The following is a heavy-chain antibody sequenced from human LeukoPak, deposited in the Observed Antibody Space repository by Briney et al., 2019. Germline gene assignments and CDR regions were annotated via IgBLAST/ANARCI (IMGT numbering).Heavy chain of an antibody. CDR3: AKGATGLRIVGDD. J-gene: IGHJ4*02. CDR1: EFTFSNYA. V-gene: IGHV3-23*01. Sequence: GGSLRLSCAASEFTFSNYAMTWVRQAPGKGLEWVSTITGSGYDAYYADSVKGRFSISRDNSKNMLYLHMDSLRAEDTAVYYCAKGATGLRIVGDDWGQGTLVTVSS. D-gene: IGHD2-15*01. CDR2: ITGSGYDA.